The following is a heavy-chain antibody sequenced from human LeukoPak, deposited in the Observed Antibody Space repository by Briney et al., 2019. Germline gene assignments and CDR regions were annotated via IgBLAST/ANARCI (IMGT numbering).Heavy chain of an antibody. CDR1: GGSVSSGRYY. D-gene: IGHD6-6*01. Sequence: SQTLSLTCAVSGGSVSSGRYYWTWIRQPPGKGLEWIGYIYPSGTTYYNLSLKSRVTISVDRSKNQFSLNLSSVTAADTAVYYCARDRRYFDYWGQGTLVTVSS. CDR3: ARDRRYFDY. J-gene: IGHJ4*02. V-gene: IGHV4-30-2*01. CDR2: IYPSGTT.